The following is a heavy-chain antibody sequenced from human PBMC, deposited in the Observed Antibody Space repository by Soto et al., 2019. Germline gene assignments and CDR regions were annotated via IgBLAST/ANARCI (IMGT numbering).Heavy chain of an antibody. D-gene: IGHD6-19*01. V-gene: IGHV3-15*07. J-gene: IGHJ4*02. CDR1: GFTFSNVW. CDR2: IKSKTDGGTT. Sequence: EVQLVESGGGLVKPGGSLRLSCTASGFTFSNVWMNWVRQAPGKGLEWVGRIKSKTDGGTTDYAAPVKGRFTISRDDSKHTLSLQMNSLKTEDTAVYYCTPLALKYSSGWYEYSDWGQGTLVTVSS. CDR3: TPLALKYSSGWYEYSD.